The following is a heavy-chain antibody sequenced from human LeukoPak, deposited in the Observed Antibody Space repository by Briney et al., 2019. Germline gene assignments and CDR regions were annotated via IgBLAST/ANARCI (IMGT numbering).Heavy chain of an antibody. V-gene: IGHV5-51*01. CDR2: IYPGDSDT. D-gene: IGHD1-1*01. J-gene: IGHJ5*02. CDR1: GYNFPNYW. Sequence: GEALKISCKGSGYNFPNYWIGWVRQMPGKGLEWMAIIYPGDSDTRYSPSFQGQVTISADKSINTAYLQWTSLKASDTAMYYCARRSAMHQLNNWFDPWGQGTLVTVSS. CDR3: ARRSAMHQLNNWFDP.